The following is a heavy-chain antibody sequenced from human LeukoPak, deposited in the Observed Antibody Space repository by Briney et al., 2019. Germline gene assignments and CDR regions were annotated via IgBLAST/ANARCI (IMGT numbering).Heavy chain of an antibody. J-gene: IGHJ4*02. Sequence: ASVKLSCKASGYTFTNYGITWVRQAPGQGLEWMGCISGYQGSTKYAQNIQGRVTMTIDTSTSTAYMDLRSLISDDTAIYFCARSDLSTITAGPFNYWGQGTLVAVSS. CDR1: GYTFTNYG. D-gene: IGHD5-24*01. CDR2: ISGYQGST. CDR3: ARSDLSTITAGPFNY. V-gene: IGHV1-18*01.